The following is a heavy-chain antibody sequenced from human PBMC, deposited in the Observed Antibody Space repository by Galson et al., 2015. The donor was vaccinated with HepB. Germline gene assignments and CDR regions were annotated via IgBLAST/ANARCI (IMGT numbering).Heavy chain of an antibody. D-gene: IGHD1-14*01. CDR2: IYSDGTT. J-gene: IGHJ4*02. CDR1: GFTVSSNY. V-gene: IGHV3-66*01. Sequence: SLRLSCAVTGFTVSSNYMTWVRQAPGKGLEWVSVIYSDGTTYYAGSVKGRFTISRDNSKNTLYLQMNSLRVEDAAVYYCASKGGIRGPLDYWGQGTLVTVSS. CDR3: ASKGGIRGPLDY.